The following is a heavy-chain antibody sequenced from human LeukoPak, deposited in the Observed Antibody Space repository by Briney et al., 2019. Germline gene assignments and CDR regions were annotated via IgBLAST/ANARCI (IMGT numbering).Heavy chain of an antibody. Sequence: GGSLRLSCAASGFTFSNYWMTWVRQAPGKGLEWVSYISSSGSTIYYADSVKGRFTISRDNAKNSLYLQMNSLRAEDTAVYYCASVGSDYDYVWGSQTGYWGQGTLVTVSS. CDR1: GFTFSNYW. V-gene: IGHV3-48*04. CDR3: ASVGSDYDYVWGSQTGY. CDR2: ISSSGSTI. J-gene: IGHJ4*02. D-gene: IGHD3-16*01.